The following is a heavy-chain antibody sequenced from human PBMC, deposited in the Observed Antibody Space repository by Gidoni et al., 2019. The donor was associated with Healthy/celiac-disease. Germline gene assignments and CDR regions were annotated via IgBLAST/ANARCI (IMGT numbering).Heavy chain of an antibody. CDR3: ARNSGSYYGDLDY. CDR2: IYTSGST. J-gene: IGHJ4*02. Sequence: QVQLQESGPGLVTPSQTLSLTCTGPGGSISSGSYYWSWLRQPAGKGLEWIGRIYTSGSTNYNPSLKSRVTISVDTSKNQFSLKLSSVTAADTAVYYCARNSGSYYGDLDYWGQGTLVTVSS. V-gene: IGHV4-61*02. D-gene: IGHD1-26*01. CDR1: GGSISSGSYY.